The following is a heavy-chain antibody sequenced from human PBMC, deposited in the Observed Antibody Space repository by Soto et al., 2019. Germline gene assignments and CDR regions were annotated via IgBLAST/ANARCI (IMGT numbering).Heavy chain of an antibody. CDR3: ARSIAAADNSVLDY. J-gene: IGHJ4*02. CDR1: GFTFSSYS. CDR2: ISSSSSYI. Sequence: GGSLRLSCAASGFTFSSYSMNWVRQAPGKGLEWVSSISSSSSYIYYADSVKGRFTISRENAKNSLYLQMNSLRAEDTAVYYCARSIAAADNSVLDYWGQGTLVTVSS. V-gene: IGHV3-21*01. D-gene: IGHD6-13*01.